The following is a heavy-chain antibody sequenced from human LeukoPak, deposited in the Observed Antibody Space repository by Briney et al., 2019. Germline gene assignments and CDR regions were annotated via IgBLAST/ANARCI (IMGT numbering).Heavy chain of an antibody. CDR2: ISGSGGTT. CDR3: AEDNVGDFWSGYYIGYFQH. D-gene: IGHD3-3*01. J-gene: IGHJ1*01. V-gene: IGHV3-23*01. CDR1: GFTFSSYA. Sequence: GGSLRLSCAASGFTFSSYAMTWVRQAPGKGLQWVSAISGSGGTTYYADSVKGRFTISRDNSKNTLYLQMNSLRAEDTAVYYCAEDNVGDFWSGYYIGYFQHWGQGTLVTVSS.